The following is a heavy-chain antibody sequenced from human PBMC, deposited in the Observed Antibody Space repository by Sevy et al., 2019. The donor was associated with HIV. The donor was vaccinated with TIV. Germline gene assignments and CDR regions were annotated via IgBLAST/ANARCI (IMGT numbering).Heavy chain of an antibody. Sequence: SETLSLTCTVSGGSISSYYWSWIRQPPGKELEWIGYINYSGSTNYNPSLKSRVTISVDTSKNQFSLKLSSVTAADTAVYYCARVTGYYYYYMDVWGKGTTVTVSS. D-gene: IGHD3-9*01. V-gene: IGHV4-59*01. CDR3: ARVTGYYYYYMDV. J-gene: IGHJ6*03. CDR1: GGSISSYY. CDR2: INYSGST.